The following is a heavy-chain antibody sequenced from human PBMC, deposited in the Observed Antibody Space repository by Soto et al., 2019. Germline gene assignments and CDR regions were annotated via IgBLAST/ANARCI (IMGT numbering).Heavy chain of an antibody. CDR2: IKSKRDGGTV. D-gene: IGHD6-13*01. J-gene: IGHJ4*02. CDR1: GFTFSNDW. CDR3: TRGAPSGTFYDY. V-gene: IGHV3-15*01. Sequence: PGGSLRLACAASGFTFSNDWMTWVRQAQGKGLEWIGRIKSKRDGGTVDDAAPVRGRFTISRDDSTNTLYLQMNNLKTEDTAIYYCTRGAPSGTFYDYWGQGTLVTVSS.